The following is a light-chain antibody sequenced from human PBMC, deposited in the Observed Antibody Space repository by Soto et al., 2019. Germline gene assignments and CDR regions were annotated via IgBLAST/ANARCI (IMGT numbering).Light chain of an antibody. V-gene: IGKV1-5*01. Sequence: DIQMTQSPSTLSASVGDRVNITCRASQSMSTCSAWYQQKPGKAPKLLIYDASXLEXGVPSRFSGSGSGTEFTITISSLQPDDFATSYYQQYNSYAITFGQGTRLDIK. CDR1: QSMSTC. J-gene: IGKJ5*01. CDR2: DAS. CDR3: QQYNSYAIT.